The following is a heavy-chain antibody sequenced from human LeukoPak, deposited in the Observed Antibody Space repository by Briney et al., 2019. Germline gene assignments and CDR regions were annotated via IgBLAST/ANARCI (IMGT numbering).Heavy chain of an antibody. CDR1: GYTFTSYG. CDR2: ISAYNGNT. Sequence: GASVKVSCKASGYTFTSYGISWVRQAPGQGLEWMGWISAYNGNTNYAQKLQGRVTMTTDTSTSTAYMELSSLRSEDTAVYYCARARGYSYGTAGYNWFDPWGQGTLVTVSS. J-gene: IGHJ5*02. V-gene: IGHV1-18*01. CDR3: ARARGYSYGTAGYNWFDP. D-gene: IGHD5-18*01.